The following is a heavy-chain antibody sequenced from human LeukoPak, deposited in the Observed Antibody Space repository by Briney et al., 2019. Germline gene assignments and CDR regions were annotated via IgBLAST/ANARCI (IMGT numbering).Heavy chain of an antibody. CDR2: ISWNSGSI. CDR1: GFTFDDYA. Sequence: GGSLRLSCAASGFTFDDYAMHWVRQAPGKGLEWVSGISWNSGSIGYADSVKGRFTISRDNAKNSLYLQMNSLRAEDTALYYCAKARLITMIVVPYYFDYWGQGTLVTASS. CDR3: AKARLITMIVVPYYFDY. J-gene: IGHJ4*02. V-gene: IGHV3-9*01. D-gene: IGHD3-22*01.